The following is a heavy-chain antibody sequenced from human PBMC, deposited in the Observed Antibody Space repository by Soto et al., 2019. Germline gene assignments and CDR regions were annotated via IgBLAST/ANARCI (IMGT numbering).Heavy chain of an antibody. V-gene: IGHV1-69*06. CDR1: GGTFSSYA. CDR3: AASYSSGWKLFDY. J-gene: IGHJ4*02. Sequence: SVKVSCKASGGTFSSYAISWVRQAPGQGLEWMGGIIPIFGTANYAQKFQGRVTITADKSTSTAYMELSSLRSEYTAVYYCAASYSSGWKLFDYWGQGTLVTVSS. D-gene: IGHD6-19*01. CDR2: IIPIFGTA.